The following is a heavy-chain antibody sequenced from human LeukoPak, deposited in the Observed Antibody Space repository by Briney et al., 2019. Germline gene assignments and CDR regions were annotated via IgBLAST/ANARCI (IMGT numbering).Heavy chain of an antibody. V-gene: IGHV3-30*02. CDR3: AKDGQQWLAPPCYMDV. Sequence: GGSLRLSCAASGFTFSSYGMHWVRQAPGKGLEWVAFIRYDGSNKYYADSVKGRFTISRDNSKNTLYLQMNSLRAEDTAVYYCAKDGQQWLAPPCYMDVWGKGTTVTVSS. CDR1: GFTFSSYG. J-gene: IGHJ6*03. CDR2: IRYDGSNK. D-gene: IGHD6-19*01.